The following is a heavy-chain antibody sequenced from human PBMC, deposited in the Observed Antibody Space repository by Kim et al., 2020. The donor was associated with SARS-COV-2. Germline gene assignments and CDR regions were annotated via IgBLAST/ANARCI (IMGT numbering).Heavy chain of an antibody. Sequence: SVKVSCKASGGTFSSYAISWVRQAPGQGLEWMGGIIPIFGTANYAQKFQGRVTITADESTSTAYMELSSLRSEDTAVYYCAGIAVAGTREFDYWGQGTLVTVSS. CDR3: AGIAVAGTREFDY. J-gene: IGHJ4*02. CDR1: GGTFSSYA. D-gene: IGHD6-19*01. CDR2: IIPIFGTA. V-gene: IGHV1-69*13.